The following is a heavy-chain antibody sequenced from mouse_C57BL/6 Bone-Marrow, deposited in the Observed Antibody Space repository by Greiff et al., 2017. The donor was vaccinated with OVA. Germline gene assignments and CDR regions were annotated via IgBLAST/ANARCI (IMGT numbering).Heavy chain of an antibody. V-gene: IGHV5-16*01. CDR3: ARDRNGLLY. D-gene: IGHD1-1*02. CDR1: GFTFSDYY. Sequence: EVMLVESEGGLVQPGSSMKLSCTASGFTFSDYYMAWVRQVPEKGLEWVANINYDGSSTYYLDSLKSRFIISRDNAKNILYLQMSSLKSEDTATYYCARDRNGLLYWGQGTLVTVSA. J-gene: IGHJ3*01. CDR2: INYDGSST.